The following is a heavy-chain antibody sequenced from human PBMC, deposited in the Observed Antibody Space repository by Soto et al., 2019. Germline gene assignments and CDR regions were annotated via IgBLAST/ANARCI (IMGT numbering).Heavy chain of an antibody. CDR3: ARGPGASGTYHYFFDY. CDR1: GGSLSSYW. Sequence: PSETLSLTCTVSGGSLSSYWWSWIRQPPGKGLEWIGYIYYTGSTNYSPSLKSRVTISLDASKNQFSLKLSSVTAADTAVYYCARGPGASGTYHYFFDYWGPGNLVTVSS. V-gene: IGHV4-59*01. D-gene: IGHD3-10*01. J-gene: IGHJ4*02. CDR2: IYYTGST.